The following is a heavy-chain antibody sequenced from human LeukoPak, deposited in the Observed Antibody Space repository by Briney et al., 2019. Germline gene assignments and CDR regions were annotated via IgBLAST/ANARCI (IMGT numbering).Heavy chain of an antibody. V-gene: IGHV3-48*01. J-gene: IGHJ4*02. CDR2: ISSSSGTI. Sequence: PGGSLRLSCAASGFTFSSFSMNWVRQAPGKGLEWVSYISSSSGTINYADSVKGRFTISRDSAKNSLYLQMNSLRAEDTAVYYCARGLDYWGQGTPVTVSS. CDR3: ARGLDY. CDR1: GFTFSSFS.